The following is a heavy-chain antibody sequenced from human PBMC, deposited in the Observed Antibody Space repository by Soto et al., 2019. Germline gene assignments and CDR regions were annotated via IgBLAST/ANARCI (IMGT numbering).Heavy chain of an antibody. CDR1: GGTFSSYA. V-gene: IGHV1-24*01. CDR3: ATAAVIAAAGRGPWFDP. J-gene: IGHJ5*02. Sequence: GASVKVSCKASGGTFSSYAISWVRQAPGKGLEWMGGFDPEDGETIYAQKFQGRVTMTEDTSTDTAYMELSSLRSEDTAVYYCATAAVIAAAGRGPWFDPWGQGTLVTVSS. CDR2: FDPEDGET. D-gene: IGHD6-13*01.